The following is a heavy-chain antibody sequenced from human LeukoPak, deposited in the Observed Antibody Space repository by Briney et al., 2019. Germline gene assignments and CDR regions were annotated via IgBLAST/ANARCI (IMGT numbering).Heavy chain of an antibody. J-gene: IGHJ4*02. CDR1: GFTFSSYS. V-gene: IGHV3-21*01. CDR2: ISSSSSYI. Sequence: PGGSLRLSCAASGFTFSSYSTNWVRQAPGKGLEWVSSISSSSSYIYYADSVKGRFTISRDNAKNSLYLQMNSLRAEDTAVYFCVRKGDPYYFDYWGQGTLVTVSS. CDR3: VRKGDPYYFDY.